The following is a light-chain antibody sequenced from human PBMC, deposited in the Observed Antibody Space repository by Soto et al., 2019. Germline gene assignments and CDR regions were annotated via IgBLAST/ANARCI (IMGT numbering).Light chain of an antibody. Sequence: QSVLTQPPSASGTPGQRVTISCSGSSSNIGSYYVYWYQHLPGTAPKLLIHSNNQRPSGVPDRFSGSKSGTSASLAISGLRSEDEADYYCAAWDDSLNGLVFGGGTKLTV. CDR2: SNN. CDR1: SSNIGSYY. J-gene: IGLJ3*02. V-gene: IGLV1-47*02. CDR3: AAWDDSLNGLV.